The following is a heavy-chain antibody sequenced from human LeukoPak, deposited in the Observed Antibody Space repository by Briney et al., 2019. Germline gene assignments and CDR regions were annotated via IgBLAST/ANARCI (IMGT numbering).Heavy chain of an antibody. V-gene: IGHV4-34*01. Sequence: SETLSLTCAVYGGSFSGYYWSWIRQPPGKGLEWIGEINHSGSTNYNPSLKSRVTISVDTSKNQFSLKPSSVTAADTAVYYCARGPRRIQLWLALPYYFDYWGQGTLVTVSS. CDR1: GGSFSGYY. J-gene: IGHJ4*02. CDR3: ARGPRRIQLWLALPYYFDY. D-gene: IGHD5-18*01. CDR2: INHSGST.